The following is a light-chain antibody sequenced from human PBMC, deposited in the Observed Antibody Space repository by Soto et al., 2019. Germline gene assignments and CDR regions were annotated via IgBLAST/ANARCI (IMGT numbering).Light chain of an antibody. J-gene: IGKJ3*01. V-gene: IGKV1-9*01. CDR3: PQINSFPIP. Sequence: IQLTQSPSSLSASVGDRVTITCRASQGISSFLAWYQQKPGKAPKLLIYGASTLQSGVPSRFSGSGSGTDFTLTIGSMQPEDFATYYCPQINSFPIPFGTGTKVDIK. CDR1: QGISSF. CDR2: GAS.